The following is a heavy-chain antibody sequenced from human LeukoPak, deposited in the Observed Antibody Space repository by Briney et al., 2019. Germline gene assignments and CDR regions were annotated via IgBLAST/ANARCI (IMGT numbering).Heavy chain of an antibody. CDR3: ARIRPTYYYYYYMDV. J-gene: IGHJ6*03. CDR1: GYTFTSYG. CDR2: ISAYNGNT. V-gene: IGHV1-18*01. Sequence: GASVKVSCKASGYTFTSYGISWVRQAPGQGLEWMGWISAYNGNTNYAQKLQGRVTMTTDTSTSTAYMELRSLRSDDTAVYYCARIRPTYYYYYYMDVWGKGTTVTVSS.